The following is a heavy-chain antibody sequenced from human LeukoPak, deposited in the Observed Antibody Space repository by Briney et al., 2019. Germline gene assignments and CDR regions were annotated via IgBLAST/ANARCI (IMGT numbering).Heavy chain of an antibody. CDR3: ARGSGSSAGFDF. CDR2: IYYTGST. V-gene: IGHV4-39*01. D-gene: IGHD3-10*01. J-gene: IGHJ4*02. Sequence: PSETLSLTCTVSVGSISSSSYYWGWLRQPPGKGLEWIGSIYYTGSTYYNPSLKSRVTISVDTSKNQFSLKLTSVTAADAAVYYCARGSGSSAGFDFWGQGTLVTVSS. CDR1: VGSISSSSYY.